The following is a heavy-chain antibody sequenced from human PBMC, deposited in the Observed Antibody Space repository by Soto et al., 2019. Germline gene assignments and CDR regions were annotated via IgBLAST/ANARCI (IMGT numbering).Heavy chain of an antibody. D-gene: IGHD1-26*01. CDR1: GFTSSDHY. Sequence: EMQLAESGGGLVQPGGSLRLSCAASGFTSSDHYMDWVRQAPGKGLEWVGRSKNKADSYAAVYAASGQGRFTISRDASKNLLFLQMNSLKTEDTAVYYCVRDSGSARNFWGQGTLVTVSS. J-gene: IGHJ4*02. V-gene: IGHV3-72*01. CDR2: SKNKADSYAA. CDR3: VRDSGSARNF.